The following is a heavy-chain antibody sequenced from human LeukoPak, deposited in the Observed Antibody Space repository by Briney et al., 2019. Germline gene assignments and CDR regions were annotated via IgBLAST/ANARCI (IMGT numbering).Heavy chain of an antibody. J-gene: IGHJ3*02. CDR3: AKDLYAGSSWFDAFDI. CDR1: GFTFSSYS. D-gene: IGHD6-13*01. V-gene: IGHV3-48*01. Sequence: GGSLRLSCAASGFTFSSYSMNWVRQAPGKGLEWVSYISSSSSTIYYADSVKGRFTISRDNAKNSLYLQMNSLRAEDTAVYYCAKDLYAGSSWFDAFDIWGQGTMVTVSS. CDR2: ISSSSSTI.